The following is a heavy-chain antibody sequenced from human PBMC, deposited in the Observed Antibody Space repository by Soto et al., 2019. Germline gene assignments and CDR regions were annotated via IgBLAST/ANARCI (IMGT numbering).Heavy chain of an antibody. D-gene: IGHD4-4*01. V-gene: IGHV1-2*02. Sequence: ASVKVSCKASGYTFTGYYMHWVRQAPGQGLEWMGWINPNSGGTNYAQKFQGRVTMTRDTSISTAYMELSRLRSDDTAVYYCARAMPFGNSNYDYWGQGTLVTVSS. J-gene: IGHJ4*02. CDR3: ARAMPFGNSNYDY. CDR2: INPNSGGT. CDR1: GYTFTGYY.